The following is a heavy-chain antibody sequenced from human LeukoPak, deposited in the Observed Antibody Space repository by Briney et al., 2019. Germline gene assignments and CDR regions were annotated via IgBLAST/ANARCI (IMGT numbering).Heavy chain of an antibody. J-gene: IGHJ4*02. V-gene: IGHV3-48*03. CDR1: GLSFSSYE. CDR2: ISSTAITI. Sequence: PGGSLRLSCAASGLSFSSYEMNWVRQAPRKGLEWVSYISSTAITIYYAGSVKGRFTISRDNAKNSLYLQMNSLRAEDTAVYYCARGLYTTSSGRVVFFIWGQGTLVTVSS. CDR3: ARGLYTTSSGRVVFFI. D-gene: IGHD6-6*01.